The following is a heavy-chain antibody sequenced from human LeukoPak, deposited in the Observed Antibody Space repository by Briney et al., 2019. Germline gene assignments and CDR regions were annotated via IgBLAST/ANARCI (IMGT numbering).Heavy chain of an antibody. D-gene: IGHD2-2*01. CDR2: FDPENGGT. CDR1: GYTITELS. CDR3: ATSGSYCNSNDCYVAFDP. J-gene: IGHJ5*02. V-gene: IGHV1-24*01. Sequence: ASVKVSCKVSGYTITELSMLWVRQAPGKGLEWMGGFDPENGGTIYAQNFQDRVTLTEDTSTDTAYMELSSLRSEDTAVYYCATSGSYCNSNDCYVAFDPWGQGTLVTVSS.